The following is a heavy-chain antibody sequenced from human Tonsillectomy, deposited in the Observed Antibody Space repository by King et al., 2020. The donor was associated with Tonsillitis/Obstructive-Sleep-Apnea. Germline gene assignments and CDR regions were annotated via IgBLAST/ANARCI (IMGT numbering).Heavy chain of an antibody. V-gene: IGHV4-31*03. CDR2: IYYSGST. CDR1: GGSISSGGYY. CDR3: ARDSVGSPGHFDY. D-gene: IGHD2-15*01. J-gene: IGHJ4*02. Sequence: QLQESGPGLVKPSQTLSLTCTVSGGSISSGGYYWSWIRQHPGKGLEWIGYIYYSGSTYYNPSLKSRVTISVDTSKNQLSLKLSSVTAADMAVYYCARDSVGSPGHFDYWGQGTLVTVSS.